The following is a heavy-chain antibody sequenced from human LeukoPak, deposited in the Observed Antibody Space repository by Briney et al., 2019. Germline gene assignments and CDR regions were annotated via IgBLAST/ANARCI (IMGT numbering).Heavy chain of an antibody. CDR3: ARGAGIYYTTGWTGWFDP. CDR2: ISSSGSTI. J-gene: IGHJ5*02. Sequence: PGGSLRLSCAASRFTFSSYEMNWVRQAPGKGLEWVSYISSSGSTIYYADSVKGRFTISRDNAKNSLYLQMNSLRAEDTAVYYCARGAGIYYTTGWTGWFDPWGQGTLVTVTS. CDR1: RFTFSSYE. D-gene: IGHD6-19*01. V-gene: IGHV3-48*03.